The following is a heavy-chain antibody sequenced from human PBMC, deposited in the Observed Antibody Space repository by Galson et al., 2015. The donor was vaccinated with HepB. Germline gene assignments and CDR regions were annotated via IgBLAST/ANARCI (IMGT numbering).Heavy chain of an antibody. D-gene: IGHD1-26*01. CDR1: GGTFSSYT. V-gene: IGHV1-69*04. Sequence: SVKVSCKASGGTFSSYTISWVRQAPGQGLEWMGRIIPILGIANYAQKFQGRVTITADESTSTAYMERSSLRSEDTAVYYCARDHGGGSYEELGAFDIWGQGTMVTVSS. J-gene: IGHJ3*02. CDR2: IIPILGIA. CDR3: ARDHGGGSYEELGAFDI.